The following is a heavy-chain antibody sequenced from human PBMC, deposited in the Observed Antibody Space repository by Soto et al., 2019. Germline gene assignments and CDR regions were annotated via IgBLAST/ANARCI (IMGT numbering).Heavy chain of an antibody. J-gene: IGHJ3*01. CDR1: GFTLSDYY. V-gene: IGHV3-72*01. D-gene: IGHD2-21*02. Sequence: EVKLVESGGGLVQPGGSLRLSCAVSGFTLSDYYIDWVCQAPGKGLEWLARSRDKANSFSTDYAASVKGRLSISSDNSESSVFLQMNSLRTEDTALYYCARTKSDGAYDVWCQGTVVSVSS. CDR2: SRDKANSFST. CDR3: ARTKSDGAYDV.